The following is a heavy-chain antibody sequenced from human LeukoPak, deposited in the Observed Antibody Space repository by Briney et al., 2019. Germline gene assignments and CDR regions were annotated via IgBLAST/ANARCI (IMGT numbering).Heavy chain of an antibody. J-gene: IGHJ4*02. D-gene: IGHD4-17*01. Sequence: GGSLRLSCAASGFSFISYGMHWVRQAPGKGLEWVGVISDDGRRKDYVDSVKGRFTISRDNSKDTLYLQMNSLRAEDTAVYYCAKRPSDYGDYVSYFDYWGQGTLATVSS. CDR3: AKRPSDYGDYVSYFDY. V-gene: IGHV3-30*18. CDR1: GFSFISYG. CDR2: ISDDGRRK.